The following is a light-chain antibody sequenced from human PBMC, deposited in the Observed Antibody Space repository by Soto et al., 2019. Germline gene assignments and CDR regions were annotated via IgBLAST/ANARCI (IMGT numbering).Light chain of an antibody. CDR2: GTS. J-gene: IGKJ1*01. CDR3: QQYGSSPRT. V-gene: IGKV3-20*01. CDR1: QSVSSSY. Sequence: EIVLTQSPGTLSLSPGDRATLFCRASQSVSSSYLAWYQQKPGQAPRLLIFGTSSRATGIPDRFRGSGSGTDFTLTISRLEPEDFAVYYCQQYGSSPRTFGQGTKVEVK.